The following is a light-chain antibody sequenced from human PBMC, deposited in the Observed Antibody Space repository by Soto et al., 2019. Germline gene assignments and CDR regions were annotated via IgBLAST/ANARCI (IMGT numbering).Light chain of an antibody. CDR1: QNIFTY. CDR3: QHSYSSQT. Sequence: DIQVTQSPSSLSASVGDRVTITCRASQNIFTYLNWYQQRPGKAPNLLIYTTSNLQSGVPSRFSGSGSGTDFTLTISSLQPEDFATYYCQHSYSSQTFGRGTKVEIK. CDR2: TTS. J-gene: IGKJ2*01. V-gene: IGKV1-39*01.